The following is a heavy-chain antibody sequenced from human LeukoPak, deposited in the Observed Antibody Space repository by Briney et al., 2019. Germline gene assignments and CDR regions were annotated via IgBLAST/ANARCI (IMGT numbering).Heavy chain of an antibody. CDR2: INPSGGST. D-gene: IGHD3-9*01. CDR1: GYTFTSYY. V-gene: IGHV1-46*01. Sequence: ASVKVSCKASGYTFTSYYMHWVRQAPGQGLEWMGIINPSGGSTCYAQKFQGRVTMTRDTSTSTVYMELSSLRSEDTAVYYCARAGYFDWLLYYYFDYWGQGTLVTISS. CDR3: ARAGYFDWLLYYYFDY. J-gene: IGHJ4*02.